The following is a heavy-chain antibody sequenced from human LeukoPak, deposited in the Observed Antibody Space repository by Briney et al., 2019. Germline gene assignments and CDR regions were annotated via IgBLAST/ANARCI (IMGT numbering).Heavy chain of an antibody. D-gene: IGHD5-12*01. CDR1: GGTFSSYA. CDR3: ARSRKSGYDSNDY. Sequence: ASVKVSCKACGGTFSSYAISWVRQAPGQGLEWMGRIIPILGIANYAQKFQGRVTITADKSTSTAYMELSSLRSEDTAVYYCARSRKSGYDSNDYWGQGTLVTVSS. CDR2: IIPILGIA. V-gene: IGHV1-69*04. J-gene: IGHJ4*02.